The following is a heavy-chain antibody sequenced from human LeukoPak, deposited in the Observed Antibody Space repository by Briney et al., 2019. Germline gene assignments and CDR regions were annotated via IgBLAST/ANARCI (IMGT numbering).Heavy chain of an antibody. D-gene: IGHD3-22*01. V-gene: IGHV3-23*01. Sequence: GGSLRLSCAASGFTFSSYAMSWVRQAPGKGLEWVSAISGSGGSTYYADSVKGRFTISRDNSKNTLYLQMNSLRAEDAAVYYCAKGPANYYDSSGYYSDAFDIWGQGTMVTVSS. CDR3: AKGPANYYDSSGYYSDAFDI. CDR2: ISGSGGST. CDR1: GFTFSSYA. J-gene: IGHJ3*02.